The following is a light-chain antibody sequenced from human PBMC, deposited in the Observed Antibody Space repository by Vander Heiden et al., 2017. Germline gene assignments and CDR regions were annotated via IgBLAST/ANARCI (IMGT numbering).Light chain of an antibody. CDR2: KDS. CDR3: QSSGTSDASTAV. J-gene: IGLJ7*01. Sequence: SYELTQPPSVSVSPGATAKITCSGDALPKQFVYWYQQKAGRAPVLVIYKDSERPLGIPERFSGSSSGTTVTLSINGVQAEDEADYYCQSSGTSDASTAVFGGGTQLTVL. V-gene: IGLV3-25*03. CDR1: ALPKQF.